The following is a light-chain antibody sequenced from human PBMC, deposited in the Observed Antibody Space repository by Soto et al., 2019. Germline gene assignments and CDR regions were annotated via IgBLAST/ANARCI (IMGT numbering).Light chain of an antibody. J-gene: IGKJ1*01. Sequence: IVLTQSPGTLSLSPGQRATLSCRASQSVTTQLAWYQQKPGQAPSLIIHGASSRATGVPDRITGSGSGTDFTLSISRLEPEDFAVYYCQQYGGSTRTFGQGTKVDIK. CDR1: QSVTTQ. CDR2: GAS. CDR3: QQYGGSTRT. V-gene: IGKV3-20*01.